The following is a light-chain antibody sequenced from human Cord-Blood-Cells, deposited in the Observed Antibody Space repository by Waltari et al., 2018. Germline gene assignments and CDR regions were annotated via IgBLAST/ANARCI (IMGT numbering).Light chain of an antibody. CDR2: SNN. J-gene: IGLJ2*01. CDR3: AAWDDSLNGPV. CDR1: SSNIGSNT. Sequence: QSVLTQPPSASGTPGQRVTISCSGSSSNIGSNTVNWYQQLPRTAPKLPIYSNNQRPSGVPARFSGSKSGTSASLAISGLQSEDEADYYCAAWDDSLNGPVFGGGTKLTVL. V-gene: IGLV1-44*01.